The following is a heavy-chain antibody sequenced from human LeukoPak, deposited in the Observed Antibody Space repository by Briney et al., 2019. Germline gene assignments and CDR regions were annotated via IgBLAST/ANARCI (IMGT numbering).Heavy chain of an antibody. CDR2: IVVGSGNT. D-gene: IGHD5-12*01. CDR1: GYTFTSYG. CDR3: AAANIVAPLDYYYYYMDV. V-gene: IGHV1-58*02. Sequence: ASVKVSCKTSGYTFTSYGISWVRQAPGQGLEWIGWIVVGSGNTNYAQKFQERVTITRDMSTSTAYMELSSLRSEDTAVYYCAAANIVAPLDYYYYYMDVWGKGTTVTVSS. J-gene: IGHJ6*03.